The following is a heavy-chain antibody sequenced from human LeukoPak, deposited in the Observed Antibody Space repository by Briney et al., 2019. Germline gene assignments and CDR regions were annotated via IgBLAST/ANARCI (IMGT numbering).Heavy chain of an antibody. J-gene: IGHJ6*03. CDR3: ATRGPSRYYYYYMDV. D-gene: IGHD3-10*01. Sequence: PSETLSLTCAVYGGSFSGYYWSWIRQPPGKGLEWIGEINHSGSTNYNPSLKSRVTISVDTSKNQFSLKLSSVTAADTAVYYCATRGPSRYYYYYMDVWGKGTTVTISS. V-gene: IGHV4-34*01. CDR2: INHSGST. CDR1: GGSFSGYY.